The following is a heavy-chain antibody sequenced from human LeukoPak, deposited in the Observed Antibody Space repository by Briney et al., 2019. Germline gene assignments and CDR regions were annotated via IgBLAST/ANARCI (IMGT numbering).Heavy chain of an antibody. CDR1: GFTVSSNY. Sequence: PGGSLRLSCAASGFTVSSNYMSWVRQAPGKGLEWVSVIYSGGSTYYADSVKGRFTISRDNSKNTLYLQMNSLRAEDTAVYYCARDLRLLGSDAFDIWGQGTMVTVSS. CDR3: ARDLRLLGSDAFDI. J-gene: IGHJ3*02. D-gene: IGHD2-8*02. V-gene: IGHV3-66*01. CDR2: IYSGGST.